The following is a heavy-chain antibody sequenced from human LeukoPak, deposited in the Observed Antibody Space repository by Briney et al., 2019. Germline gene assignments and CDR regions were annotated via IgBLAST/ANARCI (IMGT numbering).Heavy chain of an antibody. D-gene: IGHD3-16*01. V-gene: IGHV4-4*09. J-gene: IGHJ4*02. CDR2: IHSDGTT. Sequence: SETLSLTCSVSGGSLTNYYWGWIRQPPGKGLEFRGYIHSDGTTNYDSSLQSRVAISLDTSKIQFSLRLYSVTAADTALYFCARLNFRGGEALHFDSWGQGTLVTVSS. CDR3: ARLNFRGGEALHFDS. CDR1: GGSLTNYY.